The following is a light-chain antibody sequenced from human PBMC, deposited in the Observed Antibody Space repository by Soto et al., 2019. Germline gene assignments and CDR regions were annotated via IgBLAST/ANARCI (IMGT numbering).Light chain of an antibody. CDR3: QQYNSWPT. V-gene: IGKV3-15*01. CDR2: GAS. Sequence: EIVMTQSPATLSVSPGERATLSCRASQSVGSDLVWYQRKPGQVPRVLIYGASTRATGIPARFSGSGSGTEFTLTISSLQSEDFAVYYCQQYNSWPTFGQGTKVEIK. J-gene: IGKJ1*01. CDR1: QSVGSD.